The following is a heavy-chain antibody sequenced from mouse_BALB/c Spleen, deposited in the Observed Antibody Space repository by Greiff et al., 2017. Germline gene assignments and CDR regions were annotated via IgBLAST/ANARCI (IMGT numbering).Heavy chain of an antibody. V-gene: IGHV1S137*01. CDR2: ISTYYGDA. D-gene: IGHD2-1*01. CDR3: ARGGGNYLWFAY. CDR1: GYTFTDYA. Sequence: QVQLQQSGAELVRPGVSVKISCKGSGYTFTDYAMHWVKQSHAKSLEWIGVISTYYGDASYNQKFKGKATMTVDKSSSTAYMELARLTSEDSAVYYCARGGGNYLWFAYWGQGTTLTVSS. J-gene: IGHJ2*01.